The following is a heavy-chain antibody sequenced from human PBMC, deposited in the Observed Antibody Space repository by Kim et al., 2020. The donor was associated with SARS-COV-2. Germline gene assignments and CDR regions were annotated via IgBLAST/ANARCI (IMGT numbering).Heavy chain of an antibody. Sequence: LKSRVTISLDTSKNQFSLKLSSVPAADTAVYYCVREKHLYSSGWYGYFDYWGQGTLVTVSS. J-gene: IGHJ4*02. D-gene: IGHD6-19*01. CDR3: VREKHLYSSGWYGYFDY. V-gene: IGHV4-39*02.